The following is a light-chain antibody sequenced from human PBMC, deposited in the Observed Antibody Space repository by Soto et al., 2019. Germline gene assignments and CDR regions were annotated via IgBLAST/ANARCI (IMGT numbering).Light chain of an antibody. V-gene: IGKV3-15*01. Sequence: MVMTQSPVTLSLSPGDRATLSCRASQSVANNLAWFQQRPGQAPRLLVYGASATATGIPARFSGSGSGTAFTLPISSLQSEDLGVYYGQQYNDWPRTFGQGTKVDIK. CDR2: GAS. J-gene: IGKJ1*01. CDR3: QQYNDWPRT. CDR1: QSVANN.